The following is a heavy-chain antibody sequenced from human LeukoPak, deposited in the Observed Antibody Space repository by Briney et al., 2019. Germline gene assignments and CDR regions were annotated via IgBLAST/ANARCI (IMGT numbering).Heavy chain of an antibody. V-gene: IGHV1-2*06. D-gene: IGHD2-8*01. J-gene: IGHJ6*03. CDR2: INPNSGGT. CDR3: ARLAYCSNDVCYSNYYYSMDV. Sequence: ASVKVSCKASGYTFTGYYMHWVRQAPGQGLEWMGRINPNSGGTNYAQKFQGRVTMTRDTSISTAYLQWGSLKASDTAMYYCARLAYCSNDVCYSNYYYSMDVWGKGTTVTVSS. CDR1: GYTFTGYY.